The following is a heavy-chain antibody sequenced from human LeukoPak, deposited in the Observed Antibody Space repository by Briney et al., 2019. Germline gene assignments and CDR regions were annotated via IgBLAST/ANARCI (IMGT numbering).Heavy chain of an antibody. Sequence: GGSLRLSCAASEFTFSNYWMSWVRQAPVKGLEWVANIKQDASEKYYVDSVKGRFTISRDSAKNSLYLQMNSLRADDTAVYYCARELDYYYCMDVWGKGTTVTVSS. CDR1: EFTFSNYW. V-gene: IGHV3-7*01. J-gene: IGHJ6*03. CDR2: IKQDASEK. CDR3: ARELDYYYCMDV.